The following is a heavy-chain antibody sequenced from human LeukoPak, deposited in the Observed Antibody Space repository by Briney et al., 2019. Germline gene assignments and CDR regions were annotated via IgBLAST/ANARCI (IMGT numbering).Heavy chain of an antibody. V-gene: IGHV3-33*01. Sequence: GGSLRLSCAASGFTFSSYGMHWVRQAPGKGLEWVAVIWYDGSNKYYADSVKGRFTISRDNSKNTLYLQMNSLRAEDTAVYYCARTLTTVALRYGMDVWGQGTTVTVSS. D-gene: IGHD4-17*01. CDR1: GFTFSSYG. CDR3: ARTLTTVALRYGMDV. J-gene: IGHJ6*02. CDR2: IWYDGSNK.